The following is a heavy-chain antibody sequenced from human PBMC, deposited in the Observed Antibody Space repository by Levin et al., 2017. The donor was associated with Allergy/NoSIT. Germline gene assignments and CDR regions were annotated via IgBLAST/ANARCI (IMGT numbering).Heavy chain of an antibody. CDR1: GGYISSYH. CDR2: IHYSGST. V-gene: IGHV4-59*01. CDR3: ARDRVVASSGTYYYYGMAV. Sequence: PSETLSLTCIVSGGYISSYHWSWIRQPPGKGLEWIGYIHYSGSTDYNPSLKSRVTISIDTSKSQFSLTLNSVSAADTAVYYCARDRVVASSGTYYYYGMAVWGRGTTVTVSS. D-gene: IGHD2-15*01. J-gene: IGHJ6*02.